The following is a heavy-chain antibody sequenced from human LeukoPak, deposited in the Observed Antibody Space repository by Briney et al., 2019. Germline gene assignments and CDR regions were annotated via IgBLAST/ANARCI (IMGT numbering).Heavy chain of an antibody. J-gene: IGHJ4*02. CDR3: AKGKYDFWSGYYYFDY. CDR1: GFTFSSYA. Sequence: GGSLRLSCAASGFTFSSYAMSWVRQAPGKGLEWVSAISGRGSRTYYADSVKGRFAISRDNSKNTLYLQMNSLRAEDTAVYYCAKGKYDFWSGYYYFDYWGQGTLVTVSS. CDR2: ISGRGSRT. D-gene: IGHD3-3*01. V-gene: IGHV3-23*01.